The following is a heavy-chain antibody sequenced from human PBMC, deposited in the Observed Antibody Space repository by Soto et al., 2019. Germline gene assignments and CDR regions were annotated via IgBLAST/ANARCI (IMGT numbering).Heavy chain of an antibody. Sequence: QVQLVESGGGVVQPGRSLRLSCAASGFTFSNYAMHWVRQAPGKGLEWVAVMSYDGSNKYYAASVKGRFTISRDNSKNTLYLQLDSLRAEDTAMYYCARDNNGDYWGQGTLVTVSS. D-gene: IGHD1-20*01. CDR2: MSYDGSNK. J-gene: IGHJ4*02. CDR1: GFTFSNYA. CDR3: ARDNNGDY. V-gene: IGHV3-30-3*01.